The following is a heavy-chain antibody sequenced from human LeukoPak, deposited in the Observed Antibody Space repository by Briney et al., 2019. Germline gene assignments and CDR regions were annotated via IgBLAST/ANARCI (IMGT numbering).Heavy chain of an antibody. V-gene: IGHV5-51*01. CDR2: INPGDSDT. J-gene: IGHJ4*02. Sequence: GESLKISCKGSGYSFSNYWIGWVRPMPGKGLEWMGIINPGDSDTRYSPSFQGQVTISADKSINTAYLQWSSLRASDTAIYYCARRVESGFSFDYWGQGTLVSVSS. CDR1: GYSFSNYW. D-gene: IGHD3-3*01. CDR3: ARRVESGFSFDY.